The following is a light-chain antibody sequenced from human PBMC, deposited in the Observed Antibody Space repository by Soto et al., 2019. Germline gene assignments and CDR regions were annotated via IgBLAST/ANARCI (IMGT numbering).Light chain of an antibody. J-gene: IGLJ2*01. CDR3: AAWDDSLNGPHVL. V-gene: IGLV1-44*01. Sequence: QSVLTQPPSASGTPGPRVTLSCTGSSSNIGSKNVNWYQQLPGTAPKLLIYSDNQRPSGVPGRFSGSKSGTSASLAISGLQSEDEADYDCAAWDDSLNGPHVLFGGGTKLTVL. CDR1: SSNIGSKN. CDR2: SDN.